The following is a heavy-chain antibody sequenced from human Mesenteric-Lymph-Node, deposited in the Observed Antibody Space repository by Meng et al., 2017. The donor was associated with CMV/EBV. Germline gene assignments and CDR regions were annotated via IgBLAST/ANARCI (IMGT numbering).Heavy chain of an antibody. CDR3: ATVEGPAPDAPDYFPY. Sequence: GGSLKLSCKGSGYSFSNYWIAWVRQLPGKGLEGMGIIYPGDSDTRYSPSFQGQVTISADNSNSTFYLQWSSLRASHSAMYYCATVEGPAPDAPDYFPYWGQGTLVTVSS. V-gene: IGHV5-51*01. CDR2: IYPGDSDT. D-gene: IGHD2-2*01. J-gene: IGHJ1*01. CDR1: GYSFSNYW.